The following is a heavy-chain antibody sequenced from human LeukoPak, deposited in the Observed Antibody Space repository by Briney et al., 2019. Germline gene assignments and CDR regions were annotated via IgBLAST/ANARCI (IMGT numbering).Heavy chain of an antibody. V-gene: IGHV3-53*01. CDR1: GFTVSSNY. CDR3: ARVGDWSNYFGMDA. J-gene: IGHJ6*02. D-gene: IGHD3-16*01. CDR2: IFGNGVKT. Sequence: GGSLRLSCAASGFTVSSNYMTWVRQTPGKGLEWVSVIFGNGVKTYYADSLKGRFTISRDNSKSTLYLQMNSLRADDTAVYYCARVGDWSNYFGMDAWGQGTTVSVSS.